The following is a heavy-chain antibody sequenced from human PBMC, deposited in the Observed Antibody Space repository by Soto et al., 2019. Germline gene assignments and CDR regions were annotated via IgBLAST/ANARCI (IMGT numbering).Heavy chain of an antibody. V-gene: IGHV3-23*01. D-gene: IGHD1-7*01. J-gene: IGHJ5*02. CDR1: GFTFSSYA. CDR3: AKDPARRITGTTHNWFDP. Sequence: GGSLRLSCAASGFTFSSYAMSWVRQAPGKGLEWVSAISGSGGSTYYADSVKGRFTISRDNSKNTLYLQMNSLRAEDTAVYYCAKDPARRITGTTHNWFDPWGQGTLVTVPS. CDR2: ISGSGGST.